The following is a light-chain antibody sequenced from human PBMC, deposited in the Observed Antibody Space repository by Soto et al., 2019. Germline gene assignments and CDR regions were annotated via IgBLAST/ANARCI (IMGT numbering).Light chain of an antibody. CDR1: SYNIGGNT. Sequence: QAVLTQEASGSGAPGQGVTISCSPSSYNIGGNTVNWYQQLPGTATKLLIYGNNRRPSGVPDRFYGSKSATSASLAISGLQSEDVADYYCAACDDRTNGPVFGTGTKVTV. J-gene: IGLJ1*01. V-gene: IGLV1-44*01. CDR2: GNN. CDR3: AACDDRTNGPV.